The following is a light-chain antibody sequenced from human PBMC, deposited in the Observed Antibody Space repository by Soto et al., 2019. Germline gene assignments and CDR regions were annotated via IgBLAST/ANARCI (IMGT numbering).Light chain of an antibody. CDR2: DVS. J-gene: IGLJ2*01. CDR3: SSYTSSSTLV. CDR1: SSDVGGYNY. V-gene: IGLV2-14*01. Sequence: QSALTQPASVSGSPGQSITISCTGTSSDVGGYNYVSWYQQHPGKAPKLMIYDVSNRPSGVSNRFSGSKSGSTASLTISGLQAEDEVDYYCSSYTSSSTLVFGGGTKLTVL.